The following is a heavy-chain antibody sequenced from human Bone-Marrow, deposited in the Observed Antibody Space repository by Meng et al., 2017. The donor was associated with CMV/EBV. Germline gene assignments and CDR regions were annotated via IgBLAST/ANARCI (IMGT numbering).Heavy chain of an antibody. J-gene: IGHJ4*02. D-gene: IGHD7-27*01. CDR2: IYPNSGGT. CDR1: GYTFTPYY. CDR3: ARENWVFDY. Sequence: ASVKVSCKTSGYTFTPYYIHWMRQAPGQGLEWVGCIYPNSGGTAYAQRFQGRVTMTRDTSINTAYMEMSRLTSDDTAVYYCARENWVFDYWGQGTLVT. V-gene: IGHV1-2*02.